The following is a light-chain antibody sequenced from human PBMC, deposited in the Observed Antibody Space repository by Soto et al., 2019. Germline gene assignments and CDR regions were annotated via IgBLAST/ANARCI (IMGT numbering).Light chain of an antibody. V-gene: IGKV3-11*01. CDR2: DVS. CDR1: ESVGSD. J-gene: IGKJ4*01. CDR3: QQRDSWPLT. Sequence: ENVLTQSPATLSLSPGGGANLSCRGSESVGSDLAWYQQKPGQPPRLLIYDVSGRATGVPARFSGSGSGTDFTLTISSLEPEDFAVYYCQQRDSWPLTFGGGTKVEIK.